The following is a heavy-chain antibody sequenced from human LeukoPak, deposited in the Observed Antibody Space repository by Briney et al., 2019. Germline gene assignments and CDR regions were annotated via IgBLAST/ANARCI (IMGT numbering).Heavy chain of an antibody. D-gene: IGHD1-7*01. J-gene: IGHJ5*02. CDR2: IYYSGST. Sequence: PSETLSLTCAVSGYSISSGYYWGWIRQPPGKGLEWIGYIYYSGSTYYNPSLKGRVTISVDTSKNQFSLKLSSVTAADTAVYYCARASWNWWFDPWGQGTLVTVSS. V-gene: IGHV4-38-2*01. CDR1: GYSISSGYY. CDR3: ARASWNWWFDP.